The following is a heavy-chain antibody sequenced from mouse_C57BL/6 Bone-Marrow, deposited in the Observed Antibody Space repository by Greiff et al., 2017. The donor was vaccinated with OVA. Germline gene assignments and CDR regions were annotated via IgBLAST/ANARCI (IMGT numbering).Heavy chain of an antibody. V-gene: IGHV1-54*01. CDR2: INPGSGGT. CDR3: ARSYWERFAY. J-gene: IGHJ3*01. D-gene: IGHD4-1*01. CDR1: GYAFTNYL. Sequence: QVQLQQSGAELVRPGTSVKVSCKASGYAFTNYLIEWVKQRPGQGLEWIGVINPGSGGTNYNEKFKGKATLTADKSSSTAYMQLSSLTSEDSAVYFCARSYWERFAYWGQGTLVTVSA.